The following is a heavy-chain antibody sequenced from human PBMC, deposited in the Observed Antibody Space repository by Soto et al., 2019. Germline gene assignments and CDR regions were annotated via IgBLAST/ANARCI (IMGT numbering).Heavy chain of an antibody. J-gene: IGHJ6*02. Sequence: SETLSLTCAVYGGSFSCYYWSWIRQSPGKGLEWIGEINHSGGTYYNPPLKSRVTMSVDTSKNHISLKLSSVTAADTAVYYCARIMITRTYYNYGMDVWGQGTTVTVSS. D-gene: IGHD1-7*01. CDR1: GGSFSCYY. CDR2: INHSGGT. V-gene: IGHV4-34*01. CDR3: ARIMITRTYYNYGMDV.